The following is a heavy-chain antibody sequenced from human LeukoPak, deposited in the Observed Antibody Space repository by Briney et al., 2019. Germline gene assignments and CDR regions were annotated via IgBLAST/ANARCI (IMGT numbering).Heavy chain of an antibody. V-gene: IGHV1-18*01. CDR2: ISAYNGNT. D-gene: IGHD3-3*01. Sequence: ASVKVSCKASGYTFTSYDINWVRQATGQGLEWMGWISAYNGNTNYAQKLQGRVTMTTDTSTSTAYMELRSLRSDDTAVYYCARDPKITIFGVVPYYYYGMDVWGQGTTVTVSS. CDR3: ARDPKITIFGVVPYYYYGMDV. J-gene: IGHJ6*02. CDR1: GYTFTSYD.